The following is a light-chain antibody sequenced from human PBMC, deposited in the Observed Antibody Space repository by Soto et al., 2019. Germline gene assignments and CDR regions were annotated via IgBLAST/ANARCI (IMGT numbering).Light chain of an antibody. CDR3: QQYGTSPRT. J-gene: IGKJ1*01. CDR2: GVS. Sequence: EIVLTQSPGTLSLSPGERATLSCRASQSVRSSYLAWYQQKLGQAPRLLIYGVSNRATGIPAWFSGSGSGTHCTLTISRLESEDFAVYYCQQYGTSPRTLGQGTKVELK. V-gene: IGKV3-20*01. CDR1: QSVRSSY.